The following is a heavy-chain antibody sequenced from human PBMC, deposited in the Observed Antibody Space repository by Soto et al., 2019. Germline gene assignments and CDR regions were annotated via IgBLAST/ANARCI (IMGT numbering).Heavy chain of an antibody. CDR2: ISGGGDTT. J-gene: IGHJ4*02. V-gene: IGHV3-23*01. CDR3: AKGRGGSGSLTPRVDY. CDR1: GFTFNNYA. Sequence: EVQLLESGGGLVQPGGSLRLSCAASGFTFNNYAMTWVRQAPGKGLEWVSAISGGGDTTSYADSVKGRFTVSRDGSKNMLYLQMSSLPAEDTALSYCAKGRGGSGSLTPRVDYWGRGTLVTVSS. D-gene: IGHD3-10*01.